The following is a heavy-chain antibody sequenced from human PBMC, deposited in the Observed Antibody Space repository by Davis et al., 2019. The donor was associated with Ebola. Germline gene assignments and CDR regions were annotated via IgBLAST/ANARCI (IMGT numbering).Heavy chain of an antibody. Sequence: MPSETLSPTCTVPGCPISSNYWSWIRQPPGKELEWLGYIYYSGTTTYNPSLKSPVTISVDTSENQFSLNLISVTAADTAVYYCARDYWATEGAFDVWGQGTLVTVSS. CDR1: GCPISSNY. J-gene: IGHJ3*01. D-gene: IGHD2-8*02. CDR2: IYYSGTT. CDR3: ARDYWATEGAFDV. V-gene: IGHV4-59*01.